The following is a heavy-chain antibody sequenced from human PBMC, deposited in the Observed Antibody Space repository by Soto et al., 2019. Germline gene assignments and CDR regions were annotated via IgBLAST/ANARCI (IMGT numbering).Heavy chain of an antibody. V-gene: IGHV4-34*01. CDR1: GGSFSGYY. CDR3: AREIIASSKFDP. CDR2: INHSGST. D-gene: IGHD6-13*01. Sequence: PSETLSLTCAVYGGSFSGYYWSWIRQPPGKGLEWIGEINHSGSTNYNPSLKSRVAISVDTSKNQFSLKLSSVTAADTAVYYCAREIIASSKFDPWGQGTLVTVS. J-gene: IGHJ5*02.